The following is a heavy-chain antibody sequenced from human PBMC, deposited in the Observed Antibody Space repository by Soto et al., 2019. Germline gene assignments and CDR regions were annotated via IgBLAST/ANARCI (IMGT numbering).Heavy chain of an antibody. Sequence: QVQLQESGPGLVKPSQTLSLTCTVSGGSISSGGYYWSWIRQHPGKGLEWIGYIYYSGSTYYNPSLKSRVTISVDTSKNQFSLKLSSVTAADTAVYYCARDGIAAGNSAGGMDVWGQGTPVTVSS. CDR1: GGSISSGGYY. V-gene: IGHV4-31*03. D-gene: IGHD6-13*01. J-gene: IGHJ6*02. CDR2: IYYSGST. CDR3: ARDGIAAGNSAGGMDV.